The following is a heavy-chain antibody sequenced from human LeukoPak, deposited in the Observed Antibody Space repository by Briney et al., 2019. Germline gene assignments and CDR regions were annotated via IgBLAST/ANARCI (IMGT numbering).Heavy chain of an antibody. CDR2: ISWNSGSI. CDR1: GFTFDDYA. J-gene: IGHJ3*02. V-gene: IGHV3-9*01. CDR3: AKDISLPSVVVVASAAFDI. D-gene: IGHD2-15*01. Sequence: GGSLRLSCAASGFTFDDYAMHWVRQAPGKGLEWVSGISWNSGSIGYADSVKGRFTISRDNAKNSLYLQMNSLRAEDTALYYCAKDISLPSVVVVASAAFDIWGQGTMVTVSS.